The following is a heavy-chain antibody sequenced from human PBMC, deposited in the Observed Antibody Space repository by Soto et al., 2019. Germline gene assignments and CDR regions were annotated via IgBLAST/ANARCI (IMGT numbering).Heavy chain of an antibody. CDR2: IYYSGST. D-gene: IGHD3-3*01. CDR3: ARDFAYFDS. V-gene: IGHV4-59*01. Sequence: ETLSLTCTVSGGSISSYYWSWIRQPPGKGLEWIGYIYYSGSTNYNPSLKSRVTISVDTSKNQFSLKLSSVTAADTAVYFCARDFAYFDSWGQGTLVTVSS. CDR1: GGSISSYY. J-gene: IGHJ4*02.